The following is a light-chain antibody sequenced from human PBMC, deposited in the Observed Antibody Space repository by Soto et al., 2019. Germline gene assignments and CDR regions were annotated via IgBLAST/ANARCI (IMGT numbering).Light chain of an antibody. CDR3: QQSNSFWT. J-gene: IGKJ1*01. CDR1: QSISSW. CDR2: EAS. V-gene: IGKV1-5*03. Sequence: DIQMTQSPSTLSASVGDRVTITCRASQSISSWLAWYQQKPGKAPKLLIYEASTLESGVPSRFSGSVSGTEFPLDISSLQPYDFATYYCQQSNSFWTFGQGTKVEIK.